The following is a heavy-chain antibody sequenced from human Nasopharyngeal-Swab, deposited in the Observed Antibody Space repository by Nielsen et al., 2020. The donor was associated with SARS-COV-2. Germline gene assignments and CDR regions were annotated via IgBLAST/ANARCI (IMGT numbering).Heavy chain of an antibody. CDR3: SRDRANWDFDY. V-gene: IGHV3-11*04. D-gene: IGHD7-27*01. CDR1: CFPFRDYY. J-gene: IGHJ4*02. Sequence: GASLKISCAASCFPFRDYYMRWIRQAPGKGLEYISYISGSGGTLYYGDSMKGRFTISRDNAKNSLYLQMNSLRAEDTAVYYFSRDRANWDFDYWGQGTLVTVSS. CDR2: ISGSGGTL.